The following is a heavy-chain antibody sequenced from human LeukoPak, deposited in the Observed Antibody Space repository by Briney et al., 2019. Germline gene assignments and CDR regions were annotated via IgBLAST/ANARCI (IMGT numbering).Heavy chain of an antibody. CDR1: GGSFCGYY. D-gene: IGHD3-9*01. CDR3: ARGSRVLRYFDWLSSGAFDI. V-gene: IGHV4-34*01. Sequence: SETLSLTCAVYGGSFCGYYWSWIRQPPGKGLEWIGEINHSGSTNYNPSLKSRVTISVDTSKNQFSLKLSSVTAADTAVYYCARGSRVLRYFDWLSSGAFDIWGQGTMVTVSS. CDR2: INHSGST. J-gene: IGHJ3*02.